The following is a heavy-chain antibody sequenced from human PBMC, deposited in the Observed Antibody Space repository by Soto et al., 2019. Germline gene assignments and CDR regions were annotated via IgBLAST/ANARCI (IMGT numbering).Heavy chain of an antibody. J-gene: IGHJ4*02. D-gene: IGHD1-1*01. Sequence: GGSLRLCFSASGFTFRDYLMAWFRQAPGEALDWISYIDTHRTTTPYADSVKGGFSVCRENAKNSLFLQMHSLKAEDTAIYYCAKANWPWNWGQGTVVTVSS. CDR1: GFTFRDYL. V-gene: IGHV3-11*01. CDR3: AKANWPWN. CDR2: IDTHRTTT.